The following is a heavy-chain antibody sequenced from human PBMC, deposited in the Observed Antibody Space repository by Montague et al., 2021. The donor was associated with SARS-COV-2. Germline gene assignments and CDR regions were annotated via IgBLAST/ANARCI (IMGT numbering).Heavy chain of an antibody. V-gene: IGHV4-34*01. J-gene: IGHJ4*02. D-gene: IGHD3-9*01. CDR2: INHSGST. CDR3: ARVLAELRYFDWYHYYFDY. CDR1: GGSFRGYY. Sequence: SETLSLTCAVYGGSFRGYYWSWIRQPPGTGLEWIGEINHSGSTNYNPSLKSRVTISVDTSKNQFPLKLSSVTAADTAVYYCARVLAELRYFDWYHYYFDYWGQGTLVTVSS.